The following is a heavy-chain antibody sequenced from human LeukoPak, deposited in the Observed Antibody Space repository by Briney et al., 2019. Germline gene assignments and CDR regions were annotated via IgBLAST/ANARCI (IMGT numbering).Heavy chain of an antibody. CDR1: GFTFSSYS. V-gene: IGHV3-21*01. D-gene: IGHD2-2*02. CDR2: ISSSSSYI. Sequence: PGGSLRLSCAASGFTFSSYSMNWVRQAPGKGLEWVSSISSSSSYIYYADSVKGRFTISRDNAKNSLYLQMNSLRAEDTAVYYCARDLVVVPAAITGGSSRYYYYGMDVWGQGTTVTVSS. J-gene: IGHJ6*02. CDR3: ARDLVVVPAAITGGSSRYYYYGMDV.